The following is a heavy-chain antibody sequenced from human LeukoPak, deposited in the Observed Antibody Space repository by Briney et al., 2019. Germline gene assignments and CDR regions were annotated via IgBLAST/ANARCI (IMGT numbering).Heavy chain of an antibody. CDR1: GGSISSYY. CDR3: ARLSSGSSSWYDIDY. V-gene: IGHV4-59*08. J-gene: IGHJ4*02. Sequence: PSETLSLTCTVSGGSISSYYWSWIRQPPGKGLEWIGYIYYSGSTNYNPSLKSRVTISVDTSKNRFSLKLSSVTAADTAVYYCARLSSGSSSWYDIDYWGQGTLVTVSS. CDR2: IYYSGST. D-gene: IGHD6-13*01.